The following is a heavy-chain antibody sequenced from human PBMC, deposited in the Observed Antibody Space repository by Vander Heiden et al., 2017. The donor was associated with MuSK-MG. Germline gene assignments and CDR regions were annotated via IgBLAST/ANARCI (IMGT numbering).Heavy chain of an antibody. V-gene: IGHV1-18*01. Sequence: LEWMGWISAYNGDTNYAQKLQGRVTMTTDTSTSTAYMELRSLRSDDTAVYYCARDLRDFWSGYYQSFDYWGHGTLVTVSS. CDR3: ARDLRDFWSGYYQSFDY. D-gene: IGHD3-3*01. J-gene: IGHJ4*01. CDR2: ISAYNGDT.